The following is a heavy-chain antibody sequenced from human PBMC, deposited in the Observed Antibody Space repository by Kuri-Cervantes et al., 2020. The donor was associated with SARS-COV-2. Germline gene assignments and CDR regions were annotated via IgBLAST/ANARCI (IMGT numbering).Heavy chain of an antibody. CDR2: IYHSGST. CDR1: GYSISSGYY. CDR3: AKGVAAADSYYFDY. J-gene: IGHJ4*02. D-gene: IGHD6-13*01. Sequence: SETLSLTCTVSGYSISSGYYWGWIRQPPGKGLEWIGSIYHSGSTYYNPSLKSRVTISVDTSKNQFSLKLSSVTAADTAVYYCAKGVAAADSYYFDYWGQGTLVTVSS. V-gene: IGHV4-38-2*02.